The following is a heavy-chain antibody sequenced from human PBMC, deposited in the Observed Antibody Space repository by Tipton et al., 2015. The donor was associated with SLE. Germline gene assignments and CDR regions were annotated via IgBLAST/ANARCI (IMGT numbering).Heavy chain of an antibody. V-gene: IGHV4-59*08. CDR2: IYYSGSA. CDR3: ARRSDWNDY. CDR1: GGPITSYY. D-gene: IGHD1-1*01. J-gene: IGHJ4*02. Sequence: TLSLTCTVSGGPITSYYWSWIRQPPGKGLEWIGYIYYSGSANYNPSFKSRVTLSVDTSKNQISLKLTSVTAADTAVYYCARRSDWNDYWGQGTLVTVSS.